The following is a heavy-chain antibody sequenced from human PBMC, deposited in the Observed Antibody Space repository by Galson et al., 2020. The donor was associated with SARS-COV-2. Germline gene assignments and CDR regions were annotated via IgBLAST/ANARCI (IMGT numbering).Heavy chain of an antibody. CDR3: AKWETRYYDILTGYYGVDYYYYYGMDV. Sequence: GESLKISCAASGFTFSSYAMSWVRQAPGKGLEWVSSISGSGVTRYYADSVKGRFTISRDNSKNTMYLQMYSLRAEDTAVYYCAKWETRYYDILTGYYGVDYYYYYGMDVWGQGTTVTVSS. D-gene: IGHD3-9*01. J-gene: IGHJ6*02. CDR2: ISGSGVTR. V-gene: IGHV3-23*01. CDR1: GFTFSSYA.